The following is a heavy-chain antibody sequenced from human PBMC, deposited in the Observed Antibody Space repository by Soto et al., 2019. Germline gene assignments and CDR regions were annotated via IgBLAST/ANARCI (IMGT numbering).Heavy chain of an antibody. D-gene: IGHD4-17*01. CDR3: ARDDNGVDY. CDR2: IYYSGST. V-gene: IGHV4-61*01. Sequence: SETLSLTCTVSGGSVGSGSYYWSWIWQPPGKGLERIQYIYYSGSTNYNPSLKSRFTISVDTAKNQFPLKLISVTGAETAVYYCARDDNGVDYWGQGTLVTVSS. J-gene: IGHJ4*02. CDR1: GGSVGSGSYY.